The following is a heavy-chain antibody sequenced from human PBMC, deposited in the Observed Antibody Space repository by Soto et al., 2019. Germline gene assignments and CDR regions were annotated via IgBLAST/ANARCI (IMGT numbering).Heavy chain of an antibody. J-gene: IGHJ2*01. D-gene: IGHD5-12*01. CDR1: GGSISSGGYY. V-gene: IGHV4-31*03. CDR3: AKSRDGYKLGYFDL. Sequence: QVQLQESGPGLVKPSQTLSLTCTVSGGSISSGGYYWSWIRQHPGKGLEWIGCIYYSGSTYYNPSLKSRVTISVDTSKNQFSLKLSSVTAADTAVYYCAKSRDGYKLGYFDLWGRGTLVTVSS. CDR2: IYYSGST.